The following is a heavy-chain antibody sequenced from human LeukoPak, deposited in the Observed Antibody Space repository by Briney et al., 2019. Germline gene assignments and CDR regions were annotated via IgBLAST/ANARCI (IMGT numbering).Heavy chain of an antibody. CDR3: ARDRGDIVVVPGIDY. Sequence: ASVMVSCKASGYTFTSYGISWVRQAPGQGLEWMGWISAYNGNTNYAQKLQGRVTMTTDTSTSTAYMELRSLRSDDTAVYYCARDRGDIVVVPGIDYWGQGTLVTVSS. J-gene: IGHJ4*02. V-gene: IGHV1-18*01. CDR2: ISAYNGNT. D-gene: IGHD2-2*01. CDR1: GYTFTSYG.